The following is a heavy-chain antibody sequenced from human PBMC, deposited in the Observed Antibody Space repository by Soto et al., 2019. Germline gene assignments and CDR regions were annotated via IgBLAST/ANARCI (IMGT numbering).Heavy chain of an antibody. CDR3: AGDRGCYYDSSGYCDAFDI. CDR1: GYTFTSYG. J-gene: IGHJ3*02. Sequence: ASVKVSCKASGYTFTSYGISWVRQAPGQGLEWMGWISAYNGNTNYAQKLQGRVTMTTDTSTSTAYMELRSLRSDDTAVYYCAGDRGCYYDSSGYCDAFDIWGQGTMVNVSS. D-gene: IGHD3-22*01. V-gene: IGHV1-18*01. CDR2: ISAYNGNT.